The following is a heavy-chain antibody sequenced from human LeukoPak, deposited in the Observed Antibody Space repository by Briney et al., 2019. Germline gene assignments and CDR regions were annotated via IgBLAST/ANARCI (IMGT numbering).Heavy chain of an antibody. CDR2: ISSSGSTI. Sequence: PGGSLRLSCAASGFTSSSYEMNWVRQAPGKGLEWVSYISSSGSTIYYADSVKGRFTISRDNAKNSLYLQMNSLRAEDTAVYYCAELGTTMIGGVWGKGTTVTISS. V-gene: IGHV3-48*03. J-gene: IGHJ6*04. CDR3: AELGTTMIGGV. CDR1: GFTSSSYE. D-gene: IGHD3-10*02.